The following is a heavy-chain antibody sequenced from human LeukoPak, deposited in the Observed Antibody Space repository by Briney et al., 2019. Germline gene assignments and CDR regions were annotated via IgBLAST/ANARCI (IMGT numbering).Heavy chain of an antibody. J-gene: IGHJ5*02. D-gene: IGHD7-27*01. Sequence: ASVKVSCKASGYTFTSYGISWVRQAPGQGLEWMGWTSAYNGNTNYAQKLQGRVTMTTDTSTSTAYMELRSLRSDDTAVYYCARARDPWAPNWFDPWGQGTLVTVSS. CDR2: TSAYNGNT. CDR3: ARARDPWAPNWFDP. CDR1: GYTFTSYG. V-gene: IGHV1-18*04.